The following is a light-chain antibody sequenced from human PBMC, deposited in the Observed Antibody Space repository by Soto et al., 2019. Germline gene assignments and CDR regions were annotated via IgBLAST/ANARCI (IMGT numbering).Light chain of an antibody. CDR3: RQSYSTPRT. Sequence: DIQMTQSPSSLSASVGDRVTITCRASQSISSYLNWYQQKPGKAPKLLIYAASSLQSGVPSRFSGSGSWTDFTLTISSLQPEDFATYYCRQSYSTPRTFGQGTKVEIK. V-gene: IGKV1-39*01. J-gene: IGKJ1*01. CDR1: QSISSY. CDR2: AAS.